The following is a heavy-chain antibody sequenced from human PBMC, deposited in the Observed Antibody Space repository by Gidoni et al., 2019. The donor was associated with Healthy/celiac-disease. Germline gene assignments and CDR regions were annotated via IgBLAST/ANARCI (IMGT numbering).Heavy chain of an antibody. D-gene: IGHD2-15*01. V-gene: IGHV2-26*01. CDR2: IFSTDEK. J-gene: IGHJ6*02. Sequence: QVTLKESGPVLVKPTETLTMTCTVSGFSRSNARMGVSWIRQPPGNALEWLAHIFSTDEKSYSTSLKSRLTISKDTSKSQVVLTMTNMDPVDTATYYCARYLYCSGGSCYGMDVWGQGTTVTVSS. CDR3: ARYLYCSGGSCYGMDV. CDR1: GFSRSNARMG.